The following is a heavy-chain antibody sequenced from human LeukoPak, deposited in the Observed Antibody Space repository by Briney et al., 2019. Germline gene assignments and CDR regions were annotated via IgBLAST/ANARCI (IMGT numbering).Heavy chain of an antibody. CDR1: GGSISSYY. Sequence: PSETLSLTCTVSGGSISSYYWSWIRQPAGKGLEWIGRIYTSGSTNYNPSLKSRVTMSVDTSKNQFSLKLSSVTAADTAVYYCARDGYYDFWSGYYGYWYFDLWGRGTLVTVSS. J-gene: IGHJ2*01. D-gene: IGHD3-3*01. CDR3: ARDGYYDFWSGYYGYWYFDL. V-gene: IGHV4-4*07. CDR2: IYTSGST.